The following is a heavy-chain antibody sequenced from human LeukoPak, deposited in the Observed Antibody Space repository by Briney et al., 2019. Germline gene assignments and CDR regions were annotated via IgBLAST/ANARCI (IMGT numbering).Heavy chain of an antibody. D-gene: IGHD6-19*01. CDR2: IYHSGST. CDR3: AREGSGWFEAFDY. J-gene: IGHJ4*02. CDR1: GYSISSGYY. V-gene: IGHV4-38-2*02. Sequence: SETLSLTCTVSGYSISSGYYWGWIRQPPGKGLEWIGSIYHSGSTYYNPSLKSRVTISVDTSKNQFSLKLSSVTAADTAVYYCAREGSGWFEAFDYWGQGTLVTVSS.